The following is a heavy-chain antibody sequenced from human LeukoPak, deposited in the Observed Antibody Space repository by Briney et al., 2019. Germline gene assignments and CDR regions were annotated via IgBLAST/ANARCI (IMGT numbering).Heavy chain of an antibody. D-gene: IGHD2-2*01. CDR3: AKRLYCSTTTCYGFDY. J-gene: IGHJ4*02. CDR1: GLTFTTYA. Sequence: PGGSLRLAWVASGLTFTTYAMSWVRRAPGKGLEWVSAVSASDDTTSYADSVKGRFTISRDNSKNTLYLQMSNLRAEDTAIYYCAKRLYCSTTTCYGFDYWGQGTLVTVSS. V-gene: IGHV3-23*01. CDR2: VSASDDTT.